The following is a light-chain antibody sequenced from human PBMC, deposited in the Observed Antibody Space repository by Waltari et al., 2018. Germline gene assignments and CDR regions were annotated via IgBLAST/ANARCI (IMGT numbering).Light chain of an antibody. CDR1: PSISSND. CDR2: VAA. Sequence: EVVLTQFPDTLALSPGEGATPPCRASPSISSNDLAWYQQRPGQAPRLLLYVAAKRATGIPDRFSGSGSRTDFTLTNSRLEPEDFAVYYCQQYGNSVWTFGQGTKVEVK. J-gene: IGKJ1*01. V-gene: IGKV3-20*01. CDR3: QQYGNSVWT.